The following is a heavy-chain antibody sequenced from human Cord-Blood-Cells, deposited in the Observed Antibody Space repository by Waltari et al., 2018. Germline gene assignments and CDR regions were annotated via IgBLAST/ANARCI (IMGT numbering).Heavy chain of an antibody. CDR1: GFTISSYA. V-gene: IGHV3-23*01. CDR2: ISGSGGST. J-gene: IGHJ4*02. Sequence: EVQLLESGGGLVQPGGSLRLSCAASGFTISSYARSWVRQAPGKGLEWVSAISGSGGSTYYADSVKGRFTISRDNSKNTLYLQMNSLRAEDTAVYYCAKDQVFGLIVGATTLFDYWGQGTLVTVSS. D-gene: IGHD1-26*01. CDR3: AKDQVFGLIVGATTLFDY.